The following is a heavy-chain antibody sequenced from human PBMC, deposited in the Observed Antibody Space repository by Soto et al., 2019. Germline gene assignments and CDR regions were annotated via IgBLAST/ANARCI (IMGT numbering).Heavy chain of an antibody. CDR3: ASDQNGGHLAY. V-gene: IGHV3-13*04. Sequence: CGSLRLSCAASGFTFSSYDMHWVRQATGKGLEWVSAIGTAGDTYYPGSVKGRFTISRENAKNSLYLQMNSLRAGDTAVYYCASDQNGGHLAYWGQGTLVTVSS. D-gene: IGHD2-15*01. CDR2: IGTAGDT. J-gene: IGHJ4*02. CDR1: GFTFSSYD.